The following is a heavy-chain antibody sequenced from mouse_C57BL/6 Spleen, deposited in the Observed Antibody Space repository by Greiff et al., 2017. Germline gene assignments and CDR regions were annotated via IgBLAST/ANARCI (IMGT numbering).Heavy chain of an antibody. CDR3: ARYGYYEYFDV. V-gene: IGHV1-18*01. CDR1: GYTFTDYN. J-gene: IGHJ1*03. Sequence: EVQLQQSGPELVKPGASVKIPCKASGYTFTDYNMAWVKQSHGKSLEWIGDINPNNGGTIYNQKFKGKATLTVDKSSSTAYMELRSLTSEDTAVYYCARYGYYEYFDVWGTGTTVTVSS. D-gene: IGHD2-3*01. CDR2: INPNNGGT.